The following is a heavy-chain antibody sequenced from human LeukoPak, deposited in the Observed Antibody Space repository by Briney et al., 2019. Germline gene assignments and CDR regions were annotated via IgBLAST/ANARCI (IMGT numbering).Heavy chain of an antibody. CDR2: MNPNSGDT. J-gene: IGHJ4*02. CDR1: VYTFTNFY. D-gene: IGHD2-2*01. Sequence: GASVKVSCKASVYTFTNFYIHWARQAPGQGLEWMGWMNPNSGDTSYAREFQDRVTMTRDTSLSTAYMELSRLRSDDTAVYFCARRPINCIITNCYVDYWGQGTLVTVSS. V-gene: IGHV1-2*02. CDR3: ARRPINCIITNCYVDY.